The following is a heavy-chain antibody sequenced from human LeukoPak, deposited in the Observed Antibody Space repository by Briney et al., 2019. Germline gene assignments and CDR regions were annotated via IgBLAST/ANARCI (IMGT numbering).Heavy chain of an antibody. J-gene: IGHJ3*01. D-gene: IGHD2-8*01. CDR1: DASISSYF. Sequence: SETLSLTCSVSDASISSYFWSWIRQPPGRGLEWIGHIYSSGSKYYNPSLKSRFTVSMEPSRNQFSLKLASVTAADTGMYYCAIAESVTAFDVWGQGTMVTVSS. V-gene: IGHV4-4*09. CDR2: IYSSGSK. CDR3: AIAESVTAFDV.